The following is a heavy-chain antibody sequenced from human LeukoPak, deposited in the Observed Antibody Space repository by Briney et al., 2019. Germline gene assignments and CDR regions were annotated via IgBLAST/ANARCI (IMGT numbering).Heavy chain of an antibody. Sequence: PGGSLRLSCAASGFTFSNYAMSWVRQAPGKGLEWVSAIVGSGGSTYYADSVKSRFTISRDNPKNTLYLQMNSLRAEDTAVYYCAKWGDYDILTGYYDSDYWGQGTLVTVSS. CDR2: IVGSGGST. J-gene: IGHJ4*02. D-gene: IGHD3-9*01. CDR1: GFTFSNYA. V-gene: IGHV3-23*01. CDR3: AKWGDYDILTGYYDSDY.